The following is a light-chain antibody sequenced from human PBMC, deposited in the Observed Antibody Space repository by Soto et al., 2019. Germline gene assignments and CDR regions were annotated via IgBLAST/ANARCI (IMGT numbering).Light chain of an antibody. CDR2: GDI. J-gene: IGLJ3*02. CDR1: SSNIGAGFD. V-gene: IGLV1-40*01. CDR3: QAQDTSVSGGV. Sequence: QSVLTQPPSVSGAPGQRVTISCTGSSSNIGAGFDVHWYQQLPGRAPKLLIYGDINRPSGVPDRFSGSKSGTSASLAITGLQAEDEAYYYCQAQDTSVSGGVFGGGTKLTVL.